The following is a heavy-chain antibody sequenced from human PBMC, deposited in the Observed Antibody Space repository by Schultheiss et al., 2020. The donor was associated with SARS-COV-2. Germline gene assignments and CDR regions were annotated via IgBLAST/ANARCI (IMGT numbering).Heavy chain of an antibody. CDR2: IIPIFGTA. Sequence: SVKVSCKASGGTFSSYAISWVRQAPGQGLEWMGGIIPIFGTANYAQKFQGRVTITADESTSTAYMELSSLRSEDTAVYYCARGAVTKDHYYYYGMDVWGQVTTVTVSS. CDR3: ARGAVTKDHYYYYGMDV. J-gene: IGHJ6*02. CDR1: GGTFSSYA. V-gene: IGHV1-69*13. D-gene: IGHD4-17*01.